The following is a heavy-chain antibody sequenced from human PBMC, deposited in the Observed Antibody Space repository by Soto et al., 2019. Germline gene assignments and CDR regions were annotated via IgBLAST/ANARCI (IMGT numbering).Heavy chain of an antibody. V-gene: IGHV3-33*01. D-gene: IGHD1-1*01. CDR3: ARDKKSGTTGTTYYYYGMDV. J-gene: IGHJ6*02. CDR1: GFTFSSYG. Sequence: QVQLVESGGGVVQPGRSLRLSCAASGFTFSSYGMYWVRQAPGKGLEWVAVIWYDGSNKYYADSVKGRFTISRDNSKNTLYLQMNSLRAEDTAVYYCARDKKSGTTGTTYYYYGMDVWGQGTTVTVSS. CDR2: IWYDGSNK.